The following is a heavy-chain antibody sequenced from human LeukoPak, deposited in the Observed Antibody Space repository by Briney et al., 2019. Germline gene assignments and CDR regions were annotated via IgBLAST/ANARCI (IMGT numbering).Heavy chain of an antibody. CDR2: INWNGGST. V-gene: IGHV3-20*01. CDR3: ARVDVRSNGAFDI. D-gene: IGHD5-24*01. CDR1: GFTFDDYG. J-gene: IGHJ3*02. Sequence: PGGSLGLSCAASGFTFDDYGMSWVRQAPGKGLEWVSGINWNGGSTGYADSVKGRFTISRDNAKNSLYLQMNSLRAEDTALYHCARVDVRSNGAFDIWGQGTMVTVSS.